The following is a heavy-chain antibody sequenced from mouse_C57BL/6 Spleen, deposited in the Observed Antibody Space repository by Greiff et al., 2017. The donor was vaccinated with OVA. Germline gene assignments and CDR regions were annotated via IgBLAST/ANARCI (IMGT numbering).Heavy chain of an antibody. CDR3: ARGGSLIYYYGSSPAWFAY. CDR1: GYTFTSYW. J-gene: IGHJ3*01. Sequence: QVQLQQPGAELVKPGASVKLSCKASGYTFTSYWMQWVKQRPGQGLEWIGEIDPSDSYTNYNQKFKGKATLTVDTSSSTAYMQLSSLTSEDSAVYYCARGGSLIYYYGSSPAWFAYWGQGTLVTVSA. CDR2: IDPSDSYT. D-gene: IGHD1-1*01. V-gene: IGHV1-50*01.